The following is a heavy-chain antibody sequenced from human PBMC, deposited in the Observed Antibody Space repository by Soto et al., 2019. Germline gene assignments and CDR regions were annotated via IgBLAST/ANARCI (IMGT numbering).Heavy chain of an antibody. D-gene: IGHD6-13*01. CDR1: GYTFTSYA. CDR2: INAGSGNT. CDR3: ARDGEQLVTFGMDV. J-gene: IGHJ6*02. V-gene: IGHV1-3*01. Sequence: ASVKVSCKASGYTFTSYAMHWVRQAPGQRLEWMGWINAGSGNTKYSQKFQGRVTMTRDTSVSTAYMELSRLRSDDTAVYYCARDGEQLVTFGMDVWGQGTTVTVSS.